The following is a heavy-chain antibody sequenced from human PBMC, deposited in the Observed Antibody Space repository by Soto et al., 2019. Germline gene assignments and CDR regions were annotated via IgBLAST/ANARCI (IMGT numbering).Heavy chain of an antibody. D-gene: IGHD1-26*01. CDR3: ARATTSDGI. Sequence: QVQLVQSGAEVKTPGSSVKVSCKASGGTFGSFALSWVRQAPGQGLEWMGGIIPIFGKSNYSQSFQGRLTITADKSTSTAYMEPSSLTSEDTAVYFCARATTSDGIWGQGTLVTVSS. J-gene: IGHJ4*02. V-gene: IGHV1-69*06. CDR1: GGTFGSFA. CDR2: IIPIFGKS.